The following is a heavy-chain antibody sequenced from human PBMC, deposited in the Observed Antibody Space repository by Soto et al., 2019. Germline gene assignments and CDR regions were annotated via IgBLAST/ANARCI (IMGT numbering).Heavy chain of an antibody. CDR1: GGSISSYY. D-gene: IGHD6-13*01. V-gene: IGHV4-59*01. Sequence: SETLSLTCTVSGGSISSYYWSWIRQPPGKGLEWIGYIYYSGSTNYNPSLKSRVTISVDTSKNQFSLKLSSVTAADTAVYYCARISPSGYSSSWYIYYFEYWGQGTLVTVSS. CDR3: ARISPSGYSSSWYIYYFEY. J-gene: IGHJ4*02. CDR2: IYYSGST.